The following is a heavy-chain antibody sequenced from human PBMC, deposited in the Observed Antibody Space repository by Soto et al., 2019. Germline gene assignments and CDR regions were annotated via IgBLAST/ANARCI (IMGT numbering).Heavy chain of an antibody. V-gene: IGHV4-31*03. Sequence: QVQLQESGPGLVKPSQTLSLTCTVSGSSISSGGYYWSWIRQHPGKGLEWIGYIFYSGSTYYNPSLKSRVTMSVDTSKNQFSLKLSSVTAADTAVYYCARINYYYDSSGYHYYFDYWGQGTLVTVSS. CDR3: ARINYYYDSSGYHYYFDY. D-gene: IGHD3-22*01. J-gene: IGHJ4*02. CDR1: GSSISSGGYY. CDR2: IFYSGST.